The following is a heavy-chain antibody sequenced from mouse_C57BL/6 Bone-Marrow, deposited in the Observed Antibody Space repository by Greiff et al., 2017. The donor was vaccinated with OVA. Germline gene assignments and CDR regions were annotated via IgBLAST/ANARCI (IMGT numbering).Heavy chain of an antibody. V-gene: IGHV1-59*01. CDR2: IAPSDSYI. J-gene: IGHJ2*02. CDR3: AHYGSRLYLHY. Sequence: QLQQPGAELVRPGTSVKLSCKASVYTFTNYWMHWVKQRPGQGLEWIGVIAPSDSYINYNQKFKGRATLTVDTSSSTAYMHLSSLTSEDSAVYYCAHYGSRLYLHYWGQGTSLTVSS. CDR1: VYTFTNYW. D-gene: IGHD1-1*01.